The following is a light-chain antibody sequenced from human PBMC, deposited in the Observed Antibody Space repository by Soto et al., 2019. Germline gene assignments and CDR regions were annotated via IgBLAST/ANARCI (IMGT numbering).Light chain of an antibody. CDR1: SSNIGNNY. J-gene: IGLJ2*01. Sequence: QSVLTQPPSVSAAPGQKVTISCSGSSSNIGNNYVSWYQQLPGTAPKLLIYDNSKRPSGIPDRFSGSKSGTSATLGITGLQTGDEADYYCGTWDSSLSAGVFGGVTKLTVL. V-gene: IGLV1-51*01. CDR2: DNS. CDR3: GTWDSSLSAGV.